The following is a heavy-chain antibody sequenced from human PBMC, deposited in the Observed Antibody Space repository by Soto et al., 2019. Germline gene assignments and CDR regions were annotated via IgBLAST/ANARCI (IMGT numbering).Heavy chain of an antibody. Sequence: GGSLRLSCAASGFTFSNAWMSWVRQAPGKGLEWVGRIKSKTDGGTTDYAAPVKGRFTISRDDSKNTLYLQMNSLKTEDTAVYYCTTVALYYDFWSGYYFQMEYDYWGQGTLVTVSS. CDR2: IKSKTDGGTT. J-gene: IGHJ4*02. CDR3: TTVALYYDFWSGYYFQMEYDY. CDR1: GFTFSNAW. V-gene: IGHV3-15*01. D-gene: IGHD3-3*01.